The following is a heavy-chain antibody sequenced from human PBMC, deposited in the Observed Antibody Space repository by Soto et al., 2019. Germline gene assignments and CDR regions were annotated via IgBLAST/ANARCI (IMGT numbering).Heavy chain of an antibody. CDR1: GFTFSGYG. Sequence: QMQLVESGGGVVQPGRSLRLSCAASGFTFSGYGMHWVRQAPGKGLEWVAFISYDGSTKYYADSVKGRFTISRDNSKNTLFLLMDSLRAEDTAMYYCAKRYYGDYFAYWGPGTLVTVSS. CDR2: ISYDGSTK. CDR3: AKRYYGDYFAY. D-gene: IGHD4-17*01. J-gene: IGHJ4*02. V-gene: IGHV3-30*18.